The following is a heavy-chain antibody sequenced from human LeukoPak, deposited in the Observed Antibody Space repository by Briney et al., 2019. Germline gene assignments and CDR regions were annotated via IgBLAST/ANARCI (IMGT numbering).Heavy chain of an antibody. V-gene: IGHV3-7*03. CDR1: GFTITTYW. CDR2: IDQNGNEK. CDR3: ARGGNQFDP. Sequence: GGSLRLSCVASGFTITTYWMSWVRQAPGKGLEWVANIDQNGNEKYYVDSVKGRFTISRDNAKNSLYLQMNSLRVEDTAMYFCARGGNQFDPWGQGTLVTVSS. J-gene: IGHJ5*02.